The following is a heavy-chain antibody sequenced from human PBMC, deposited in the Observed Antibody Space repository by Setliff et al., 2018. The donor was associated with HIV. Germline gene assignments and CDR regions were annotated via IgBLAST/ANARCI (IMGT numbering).Heavy chain of an antibody. J-gene: IGHJ4*02. CDR1: GFTFTSYT. Sequence: GGSLRLSCAASGFTFTSYTMAWVRQAPGKGLEWVSSISTYSNYIYYADSLRGRFTVSRDNSKNTVYLQMNSLRAEDTAVYYCAKEMKRYFGELLGVGDYWGQGTLVTVSS. CDR2: ISTYSNYI. V-gene: IGHV3-21*01. CDR3: AKEMKRYFGELLGVGDY. D-gene: IGHD3-10*01.